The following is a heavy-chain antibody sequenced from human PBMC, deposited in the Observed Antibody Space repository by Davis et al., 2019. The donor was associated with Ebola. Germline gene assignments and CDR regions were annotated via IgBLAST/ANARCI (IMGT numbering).Heavy chain of an antibody. Sequence: ESLMISCAVSGFNFSHYAMSWVRQAPGKGLEWVACISGSGKTTYYADSGEGRFNISRDNSKNTLSLQMNSVRGEDTAVYYCAKDKGFWVPPDWFGPWGQGVQVTVSS. CDR1: GFNFSHYA. J-gene: IGHJ5*02. V-gene: IGHV3-23*01. D-gene: IGHD3-16*01. CDR3: AKDKGFWVPPDWFGP. CDR2: ISGSGKTT.